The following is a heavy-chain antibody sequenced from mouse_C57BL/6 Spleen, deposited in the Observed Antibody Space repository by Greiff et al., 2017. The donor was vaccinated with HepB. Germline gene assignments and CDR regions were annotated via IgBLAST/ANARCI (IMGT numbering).Heavy chain of an antibody. V-gene: IGHV6-3*01. CDR2: IRLKSDNYAT. J-gene: IGHJ4*01. CDR1: GFTFSNYW. Sequence: EVKRVESGGGLVQPGGSMKLSCVASGFTFSNYWMNWVRQSPEKGLEWVAQIRLKSDNYATHYAESVKGRFTISRDDSKSSVYLQMNNLRAEDTGIYYCTEDVWAMDYWGQGTSVTVSS. CDR3: TEDVWAMDY.